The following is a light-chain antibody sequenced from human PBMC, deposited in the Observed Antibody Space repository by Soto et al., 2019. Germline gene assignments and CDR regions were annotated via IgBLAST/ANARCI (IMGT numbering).Light chain of an antibody. CDR3: QQYGNSPLYT. V-gene: IGKV3-20*01. CDR2: GTS. Sequence: EIVFTQSPGTLSFSPGERATLSCRASQSVSSRYLAWYQQKPGQGPRLLIYGTSSRATGIPDRFSGSGSGTDFTLTISRLEPEDFAVYYCQQYGNSPLYTFGQGTKLEIK. J-gene: IGKJ2*01. CDR1: QSVSSRY.